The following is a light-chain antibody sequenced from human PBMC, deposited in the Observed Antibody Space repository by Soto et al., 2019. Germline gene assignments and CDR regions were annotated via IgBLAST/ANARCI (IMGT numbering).Light chain of an antibody. CDR3: QSYDSSLSGSV. V-gene: IGLV1-40*01. CDR1: SSNIGAGYD. CDR2: GNS. J-gene: IGLJ2*01. Sequence: QSVLTQPPSVSGAPGQRVTISCTGSSSNIGAGYDVHWYQQLPGTAPKLLIYGNSNRPSVVPDRFSGSKSGTSASLAITGLQAEDEADYDCQSYDSSLSGSVFGGGTKLTVL.